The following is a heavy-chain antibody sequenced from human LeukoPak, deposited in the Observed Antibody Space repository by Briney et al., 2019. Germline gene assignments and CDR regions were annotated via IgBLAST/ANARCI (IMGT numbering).Heavy chain of an antibody. J-gene: IGHJ3*02. CDR1: GFTFSNAW. Sequence: PGGSLRLSCAASGFTFSNAWMSWVRQAPGKGLEWVGRIKSKTDGGTTDYAAPVKGRFTISRDDSKNTLYLQMNSLKTEDTAVYYCTTIFCSSTSCYNGMTWNYGAFDIWGQGTMVTVSS. CDR2: IKSKTDGGTT. D-gene: IGHD2-2*02. CDR3: TTIFCSSTSCYNGMTWNYGAFDI. V-gene: IGHV3-15*01.